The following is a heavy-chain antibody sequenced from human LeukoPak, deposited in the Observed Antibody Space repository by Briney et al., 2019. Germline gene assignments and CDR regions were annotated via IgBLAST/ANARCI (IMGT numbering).Heavy chain of an antibody. V-gene: IGHV3-7*01. J-gene: IGHJ6*03. CDR1: GFTFSSYV. Sequence: GGSLRLSCAASGFTFSSYVMHWVRQAPGKGLEWVASIKQDEGERYYVDSVKGRFTISRDNAKNSLYLQMNSLRVEDTAVYYCARGLVATRRGYQYYMDVWGKGTTVTVSS. CDR3: ARGLVATRRGYQYYMDV. D-gene: IGHD5-12*01. CDR2: IKQDEGER.